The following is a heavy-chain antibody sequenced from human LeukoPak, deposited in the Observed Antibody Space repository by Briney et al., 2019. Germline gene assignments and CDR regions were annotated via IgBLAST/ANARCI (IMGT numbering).Heavy chain of an antibody. CDR3: ARGRSVTLLRGVAMSDGFDI. V-gene: IGHV3-21*01. J-gene: IGHJ3*02. D-gene: IGHD3-10*01. CDR1: GFTFNSYS. CDR2: INTSASYI. Sequence: GGSLRLSCAASGFTFNSYSMNWVRQAPGKGLEWVSFINTSASYIYYGDSMKGRFTISRDNAKNSLYLQMNGLRAEDTAVYYCARGRSVTLLRGVAMSDGFDIWGQGAMVTVTS.